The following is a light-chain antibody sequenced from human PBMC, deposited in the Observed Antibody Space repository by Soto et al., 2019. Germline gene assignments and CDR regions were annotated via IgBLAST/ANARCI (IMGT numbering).Light chain of an antibody. V-gene: IGKV3-15*01. CDR1: QSVSNN. J-gene: IGKJ5*01. Sequence: EIIMTQSPATLSVSPGERATLSCRASQSVSNNLAWYQQKPGQPPRXLIHDVSIRATGIPARFNGSGSGTELTITISSLQSEDCEVYDGQQYNNWPPTFGQGTRLEIK. CDR3: QQYNNWPPT. CDR2: DVS.